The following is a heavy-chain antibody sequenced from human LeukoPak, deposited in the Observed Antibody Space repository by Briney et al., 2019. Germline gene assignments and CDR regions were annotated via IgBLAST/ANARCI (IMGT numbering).Heavy chain of an antibody. CDR3: ARDHPYDSSGWVLFDY. V-gene: IGHV1-46*01. CDR2: INPSGGST. J-gene: IGHJ4*02. CDR1: GYTFTSYY. Sequence: GASVKVSCKASGYTFTSYYMHWVRQAPGQGLEWMGIINPSGGSTSYAQKFQGRVTMTRDMSTSTVYMELSSLRSEDTAVYYCARDHPYDSSGWVLFDYWGQGTLVTVSS. D-gene: IGHD3-22*01.